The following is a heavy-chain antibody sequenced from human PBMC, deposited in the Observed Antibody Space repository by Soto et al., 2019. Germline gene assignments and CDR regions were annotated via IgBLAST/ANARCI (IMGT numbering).Heavy chain of an antibody. Sequence: QVQLVESGGGGVQPGRSLRLSCAASGFTFSSYGMHWVRQAPGKGLEWVAVISYDGRNKYYADSVKGRFTISRDNSKNTLDLQMSSLRAEDTAVYYCVKDGSSGWPYYYGLDVWGQGTTVTVSS. J-gene: IGHJ6*02. CDR1: GFTFSSYG. CDR2: ISYDGRNK. V-gene: IGHV3-30*18. CDR3: VKDGSSGWPYYYGLDV. D-gene: IGHD6-19*01.